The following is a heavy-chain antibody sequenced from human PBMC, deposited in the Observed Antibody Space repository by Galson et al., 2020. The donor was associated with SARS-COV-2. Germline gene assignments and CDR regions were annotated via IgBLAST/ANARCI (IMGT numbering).Heavy chain of an antibody. Sequence: ASVKVSCKASGYTFTSYDINWVRQATGQGLEWMGWMNPNSGNTGYAQKFQGRVTMTRNTSISTAYMELSSLRSEDTAVYYCARGYPTTPYCSSTSCYTGMCDPWGQGTLVTVSS. J-gene: IGHJ5*02. CDR2: MNPNSGNT. CDR3: ARGYPTTPYCSSTSCYTGMCDP. CDR1: GYTFTSYD. D-gene: IGHD2-2*02. V-gene: IGHV1-8*01.